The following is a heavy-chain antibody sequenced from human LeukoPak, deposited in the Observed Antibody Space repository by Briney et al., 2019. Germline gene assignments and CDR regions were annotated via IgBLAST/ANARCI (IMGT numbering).Heavy chain of an antibody. CDR2: IYPGDSDT. V-gene: IGHV5-51*01. CDR1: GYSFTSYW. J-gene: IGHJ4*02. CDR3: ARGPRELRYFDWAYKDTPFDY. D-gene: IGHD3-9*01. Sequence: GESLKISCKGSGYSFTSYWIGWVRQMPGKGLEWMGIIYPGDSDTRYSPSFQGQVTISADKSISTAHLQWSSLKASDTAMYYCARGPRELRYFDWAYKDTPFDYWGQGTLVTVSS.